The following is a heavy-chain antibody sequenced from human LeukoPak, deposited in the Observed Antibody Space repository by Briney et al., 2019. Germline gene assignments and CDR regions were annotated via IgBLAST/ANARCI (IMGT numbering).Heavy chain of an antibody. V-gene: IGHV4-34*01. D-gene: IGHD3-9*01. CDR2: INHSGST. Sequence: SETLSLTCAVYGGSFSGYHWSWIRQPPGKGLEWIGEINHSGSTNYNPSLKSRVTISVDTSKNQFSLKLSSVTAADTAVYYCASVRVDHNWFDPWGQGTLVTVSS. CDR3: ASVRVDHNWFDP. J-gene: IGHJ5*02. CDR1: GGSFSGYH.